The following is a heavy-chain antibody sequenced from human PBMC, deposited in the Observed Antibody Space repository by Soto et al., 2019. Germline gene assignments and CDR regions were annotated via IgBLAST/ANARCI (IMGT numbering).Heavy chain of an antibody. D-gene: IGHD3-16*02. J-gene: IGHJ5*02. Sequence: QVQLQQWGAGLLKPSETLSLTCAVYGGSFSGYYWSWIRQPPGKGLEWIGEINHSGSTNYNPSLKSRVPISVDTSKNPFSLKLSSVTAADTAVYYCARGKGYDYVWGSYRPNWFDPWGQGTLVTVSS. CDR1: GGSFSGYY. CDR3: ARGKGYDYVWGSYRPNWFDP. CDR2: INHSGST. V-gene: IGHV4-34*01.